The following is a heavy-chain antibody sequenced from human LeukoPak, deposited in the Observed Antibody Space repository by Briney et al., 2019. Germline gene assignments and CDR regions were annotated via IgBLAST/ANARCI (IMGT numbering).Heavy chain of an antibody. Sequence: SETLPLTCAVYGGSFSGYYWSWIRQPPGKGLEWIGEINHSGSTNYNPSLKSRVTISVDTSKNQFSLKLSSVTAADTAVYYCADFGGYHDGNVLWGQGTLVTVSS. V-gene: IGHV4-34*01. CDR1: GGSFSGYY. J-gene: IGHJ4*02. CDR3: ADFGGYHDGNVL. CDR2: INHSGST. D-gene: IGHD2-21*01.